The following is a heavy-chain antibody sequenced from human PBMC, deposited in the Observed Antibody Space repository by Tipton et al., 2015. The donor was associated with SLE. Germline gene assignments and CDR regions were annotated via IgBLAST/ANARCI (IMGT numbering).Heavy chain of an antibody. CDR3: ARRSYFGFDY. D-gene: IGHD1-26*01. CDR1: GFTVSSNY. Sequence: LRLSCAASGFTVSSNYMSWVRQAPGKGLEWIGYIYYSGSTNYNPSLKSRVTISVDTSKNQFSLKLSSVTAADTAVYYCARRSYFGFDYWGQGTLVTVSS. V-gene: IGHV4-59*02. CDR2: IYYSGST. J-gene: IGHJ4*02.